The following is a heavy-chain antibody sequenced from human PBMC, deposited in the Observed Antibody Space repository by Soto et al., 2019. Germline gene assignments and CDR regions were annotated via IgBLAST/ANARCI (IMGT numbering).Heavy chain of an antibody. Sequence: SVKVSCKASGYTFTNYDITWVRQATGQGLEWMGGIIPIFGTANYAQKFQGRVTITADESTSTAYMELSSLRSEDTAVYYCARSGYCSSTSCYAYWFDPWGQGTLVTVSS. V-gene: IGHV1-69*13. J-gene: IGHJ5*02. CDR2: IIPIFGTA. D-gene: IGHD2-2*01. CDR3: ARSGYCSSTSCYAYWFDP. CDR1: GYTFTNYD.